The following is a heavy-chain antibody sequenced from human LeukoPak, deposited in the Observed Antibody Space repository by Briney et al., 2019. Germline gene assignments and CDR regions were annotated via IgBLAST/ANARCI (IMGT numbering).Heavy chain of an antibody. J-gene: IGHJ4*02. V-gene: IGHV1-18*01. Sequence: ASVTVSCKASGSTFTSYGISWVRQAPGPGLEWMGWISAYNGNTNYAQKLQGRVTMTTDTSTSTAYMELRSLRSDDTAGYYCARVSHDYVWGSYRYRCDYGGQGTLVTVSS. CDR3: ARVSHDYVWGSYRYRCDY. D-gene: IGHD3-16*02. CDR1: GSTFTSYG. CDR2: ISAYNGNT.